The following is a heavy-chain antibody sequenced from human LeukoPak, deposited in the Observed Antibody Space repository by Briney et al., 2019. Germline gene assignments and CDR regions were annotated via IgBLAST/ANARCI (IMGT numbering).Heavy chain of an antibody. V-gene: IGHV4-30-2*01. CDR2: IYHSGST. J-gene: IGHJ4*02. D-gene: IGHD3-22*01. CDR3: ARDHDYYDSSGYYRYFDY. CDR1: GGSISSGGYS. Sequence: PSETLSLTCAVSGGSISSGGYSWSWIRQPPGKGLEWIGYIYHSGSTHYNPSLKSRVTISVDRSKNQFSLKLSSVTAADTAVYYCARDHDYYDSSGYYRYFDYWGQGTLVTVSS.